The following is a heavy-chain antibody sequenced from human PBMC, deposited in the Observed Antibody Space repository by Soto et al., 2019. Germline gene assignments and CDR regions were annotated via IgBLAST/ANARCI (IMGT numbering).Heavy chain of an antibody. D-gene: IGHD6-25*01. CDR2: IIPIFGTP. Sequence: SVKVSCKASGGTFSSYAISWVRQAPGQGLEWMGGIIPIFGTPNYAQKFQGRVTITADGSTSTDYMELSSLRSEDTALYYYATYTKGWESGWGAFDIWGLGTMVTVSS. V-gene: IGHV1-69*13. CDR1: GGTFSSYA. CDR3: ATYTKGWESGWGAFDI. J-gene: IGHJ3*02.